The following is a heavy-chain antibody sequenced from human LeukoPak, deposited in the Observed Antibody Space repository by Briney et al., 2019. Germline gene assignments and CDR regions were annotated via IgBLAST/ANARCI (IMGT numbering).Heavy chain of an antibody. CDR3: AKEGYYDSSNYYYVDGAFDI. CDR1: GFTFNSYV. CDR2: ISGSGGST. Sequence: GGTLRLSCEVSGFTFNSYVMSWVRRAPGKGLEWASAISGSGGSTYYADSVKGRFTISRDNSKNTLYLQMNSLRAEDTAVYYCAKEGYYDSSNYYYVDGAFDIWGQGTMVTVSS. J-gene: IGHJ3*02. V-gene: IGHV3-23*01. D-gene: IGHD3-22*01.